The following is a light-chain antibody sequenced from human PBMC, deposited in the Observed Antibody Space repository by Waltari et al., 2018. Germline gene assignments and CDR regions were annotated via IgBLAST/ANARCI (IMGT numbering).Light chain of an antibody. CDR3: GTWDTSLSVVI. CDR2: DNN. V-gene: IGLV1-51*01. J-gene: IGLJ2*01. Sequence: QSVLTQPPSVSASPGQRVTISCSGSASNIGNNYLSWYQRHPGVAPKLLIYDNNKPPSGIPDRFSGSKSGTSATLGITGLQTGDEAEYYCGTWDTSLSVVILGGGTNLTVL. CDR1: ASNIGNNY.